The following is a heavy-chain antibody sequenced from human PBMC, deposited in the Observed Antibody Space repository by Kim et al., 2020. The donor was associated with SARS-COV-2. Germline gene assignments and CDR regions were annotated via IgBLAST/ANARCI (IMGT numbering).Heavy chain of an antibody. CDR3: VKDQHGYYKAYDY. Sequence: GGSLRLSCAASGFTFNAYAMSWVRQVPGKGLEWVSSVSGAGINTYSADSVKGRFTISRDNSKNTLHLQMSSLRAEDTAIYYCVKDQHGYYKAYDYGGQGTRVTVSS. CDR1: GFTFNAYA. V-gene: IGHV3-23*01. D-gene: IGHD3-9*01. J-gene: IGHJ4*02. CDR2: VSGAGINT.